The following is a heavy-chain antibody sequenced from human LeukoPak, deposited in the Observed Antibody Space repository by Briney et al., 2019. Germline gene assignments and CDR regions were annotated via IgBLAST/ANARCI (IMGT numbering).Heavy chain of an antibody. V-gene: IGHV4-4*07. CDR1: GGSISSYY. CDR3: ARIRTMIEYYMDV. J-gene: IGHJ6*03. Sequence: SETLSLTCTVSGGSISSYYWSWIRQPAGKGLEWIGRIYTSGSTNYNPSPKSRVTMSVDTSKNQFSLKLSSVTAADTAVYYCARIRTMIEYYMDVWGKGTTVTVSS. CDR2: IYTSGST. D-gene: IGHD3-22*01.